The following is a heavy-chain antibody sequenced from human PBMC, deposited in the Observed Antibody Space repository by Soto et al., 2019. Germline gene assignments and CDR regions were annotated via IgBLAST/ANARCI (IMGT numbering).Heavy chain of an antibody. CDR3: ARGADSIAAADY. Sequence: GGSLRLSCAASGFTFSSYGMPWVRQAPGKGLKWVAVIWYDGSNKYYADSVKGRFTISRDNSKNTLYLQMNSLRAEDTAVYYCARGADSIAAADYWGQGTLITVSS. V-gene: IGHV3-33*01. D-gene: IGHD6-13*01. CDR2: IWYDGSNK. CDR1: GFTFSSYG. J-gene: IGHJ4*02.